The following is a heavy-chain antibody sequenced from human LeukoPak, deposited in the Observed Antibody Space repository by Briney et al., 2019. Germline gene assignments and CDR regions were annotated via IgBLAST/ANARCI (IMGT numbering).Heavy chain of an antibody. V-gene: IGHV4-4*02. CDR3: ARDTYSSGLNWFDP. CDR2: IYHSGST. D-gene: IGHD6-19*01. J-gene: IGHJ5*02. Sequence: SGTLSLTCAVSGGSISSSNWWSWVRQPPGKGLEWIGEIYHSGSTNYNPSLKSRVTISVDKSKDQFSLKLSSVTAADTAVYYCARDTYSSGLNWFDPWGQGTLVTVSS. CDR1: GGSISSSNW.